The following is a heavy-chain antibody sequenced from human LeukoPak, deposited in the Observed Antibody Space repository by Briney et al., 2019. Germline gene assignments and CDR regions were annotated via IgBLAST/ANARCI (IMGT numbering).Heavy chain of an antibody. CDR3: AREVRYYYYYMDV. J-gene: IGHJ6*03. CDR2: IKQDGSEK. CDR1: GFTFSSYW. Sequence: GGSLRLSCAASGFTFSSYWMSWVRQAPGKGLEWVANIKQDGSEKYYVDSVKGRFSISRDNAKNSLYLQMNSLRAEDTAVYYCAREVRYYYYYMDVWGKGTTVTVSS. D-gene: IGHD3-10*01. V-gene: IGHV3-7*01.